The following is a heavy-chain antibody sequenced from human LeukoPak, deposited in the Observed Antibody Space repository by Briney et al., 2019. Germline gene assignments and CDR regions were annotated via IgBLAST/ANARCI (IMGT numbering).Heavy chain of an antibody. J-gene: IGHJ4*02. CDR1: GFTFSSYW. Sequence: GGSLRLSCAASGFTFSSYWMSWVRQAPGKGLEWVSSISSGSSFIYYADSVRGRFTTSRDNAKNSLYLQMNSLRAEDTAVYYCVRGPATDPFDYWGQGTLVTVSS. D-gene: IGHD5-12*01. CDR2: ISSGSSFI. V-gene: IGHV3-21*01. CDR3: VRGPATDPFDY.